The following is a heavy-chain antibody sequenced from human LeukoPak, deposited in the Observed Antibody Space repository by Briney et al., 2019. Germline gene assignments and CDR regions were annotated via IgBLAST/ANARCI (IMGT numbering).Heavy chain of an antibody. Sequence: PSETLSLTCAVFGGSFDGYYWSWIRQPPGKGLEWIGEITYDGSTNYNPSLKSRVTISVDTSKNQFSLKLSSVTAADTAVYYCARGPRIAVAGSTTFDYWGQGTLVTVSS. CDR3: ARGPRIAVAGSTTFDY. CDR1: GGSFDGYY. D-gene: IGHD6-19*01. V-gene: IGHV4-34*01. CDR2: ITYDGST. J-gene: IGHJ4*02.